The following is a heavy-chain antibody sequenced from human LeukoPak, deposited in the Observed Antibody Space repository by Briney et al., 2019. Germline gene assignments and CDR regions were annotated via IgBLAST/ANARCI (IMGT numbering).Heavy chain of an antibody. CDR1: GFTFSEYG. D-gene: IGHD3-22*01. CDR2: IWYDESNI. CDR3: VRELPPVVRYYFDY. V-gene: IGHV3-33*01. J-gene: IGHJ4*02. Sequence: PGGSLSLSCAASGFTFSEYGMHWVRQAPGKGLEWVAVIWYDESNIYYADSVKGRFTISRDNSRITLYLQMNSLRAEDTAVYYCVRELPPVVRYYFDYWGQGTLVTVSS.